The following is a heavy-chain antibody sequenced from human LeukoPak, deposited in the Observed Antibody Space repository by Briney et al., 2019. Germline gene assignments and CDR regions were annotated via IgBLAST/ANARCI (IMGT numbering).Heavy chain of an antibody. D-gene: IGHD2-2*01. Sequence: PSETLSLTCTVSGVSISSSNSYWGWIRQPPGEGLEWIGSIYYSGSTYYNPSLKSRVTISVDTSKNQFSLKLSSVTAADTAVYYCARVKRKYQLLKPLHETPSHYFDYWGQGTLVTVSS. J-gene: IGHJ4*02. V-gene: IGHV4-39*07. CDR2: IYYSGST. CDR3: ARVKRKYQLLKPLHETPSHYFDY. CDR1: GVSISSSNSY.